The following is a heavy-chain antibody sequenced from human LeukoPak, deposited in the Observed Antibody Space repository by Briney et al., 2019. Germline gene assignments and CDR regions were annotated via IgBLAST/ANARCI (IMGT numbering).Heavy chain of an antibody. V-gene: IGHV2-70D*14. D-gene: IGHD6-19*01. CDR2: IDWDDNK. CDR1: GFARSASGMR. CDR3: ARLYSTGWYDY. Sequence: SCPTLLKPTSTLTLTCTFTGFARSASGMRVNWIRQLPGKALEWLARIDWDDNKFYSTSLKTRITISTDTSKNQVVLRMTNMATVDKAAYYCARLYSTGWYDYWGQGTLVTVSS. J-gene: IGHJ4*02.